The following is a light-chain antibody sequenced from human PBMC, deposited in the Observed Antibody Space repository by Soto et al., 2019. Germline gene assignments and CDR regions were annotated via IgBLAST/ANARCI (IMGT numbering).Light chain of an antibody. CDR2: LAS. V-gene: IGKV3-20*01. Sequence: EIVLTQSPGTLSLSPGERATLSCRASQSITSNYLAWYQQKPGQAPRLLIYLASNRAAGIPDRFSGSGSGADFTHTINRLEPEDFAVYLGQQYGSSPWTFGQGTKVDIK. CDR1: QSITSNY. CDR3: QQYGSSPWT. J-gene: IGKJ1*01.